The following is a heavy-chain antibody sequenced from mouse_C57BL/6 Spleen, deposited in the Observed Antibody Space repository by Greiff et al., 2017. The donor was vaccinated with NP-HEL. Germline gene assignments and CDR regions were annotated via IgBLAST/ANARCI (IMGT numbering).Heavy chain of an antibody. D-gene: IGHD2-5*01. CDR3: ARDYSNLAY. J-gene: IGHJ3*01. CDR1: GFTFSDYG. V-gene: IGHV5-17*01. Sequence: EVQLVESGGGLVKPGGSLKLSCAASGFTFSDYGMHWVRQAPEKGLEWVAYISSGSSNIYYADTVKGRFTISRDNAKNTLFLQMTSLRSEDTAMYYCARDYSNLAYWGQGTLVTVSA. CDR2: ISSGSSNI.